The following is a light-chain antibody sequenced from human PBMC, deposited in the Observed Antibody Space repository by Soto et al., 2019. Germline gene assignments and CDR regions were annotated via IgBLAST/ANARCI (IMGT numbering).Light chain of an antibody. Sequence: QSALTQPRSVSGSPGQSVTISCTGTSSDVGGYKYVSWYQQHPGKAPKLVIYDVSKRPSGVPDRFSGSKSGNTASLTISGLQADDEADYYCCSYAGSSLWVFGGGTKLTVL. CDR2: DVS. CDR3: CSYAGSSLWV. V-gene: IGLV2-11*01. CDR1: SSDVGGYKY. J-gene: IGLJ3*02.